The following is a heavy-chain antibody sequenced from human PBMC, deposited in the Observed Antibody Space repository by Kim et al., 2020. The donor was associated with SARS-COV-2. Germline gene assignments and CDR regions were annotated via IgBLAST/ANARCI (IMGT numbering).Heavy chain of an antibody. CDR1: GGSISSYY. CDR2: IYYSGST. J-gene: IGHJ4*02. CDR3: ARKEAGDGYKS. Sequence: SETLSLTCTVSGGSISSYYWSWIRQPPGKGLEWIGYIYYSGSTNYNPSLKSRVTISVDTSKNQFSLKLSSVTAADTAVYYCARKEAGDGYKSWGQGTLVTVSS. V-gene: IGHV4-59*01. D-gene: IGHD5-12*01.